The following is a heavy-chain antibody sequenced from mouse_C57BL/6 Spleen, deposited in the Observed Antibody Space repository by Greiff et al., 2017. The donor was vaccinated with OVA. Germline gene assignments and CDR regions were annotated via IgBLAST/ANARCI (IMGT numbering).Heavy chain of an antibody. CDR3: ATYYSNYVFAY. D-gene: IGHD2-5*01. V-gene: IGHV5-4*03. CDR2: ISDGGSYT. Sequence: EVKLVESGGGLVKPGGSLKLSRAASGFTFSSYAMSWVRQTPEKRLEWVATISDGGSYTYYPDNVKGRFTISRDNAKNNLYLQMSHLKSEDTAMYYCATYYSNYVFAYWGQGTLVTVSA. CDR1: GFTFSSYA. J-gene: IGHJ3*01.